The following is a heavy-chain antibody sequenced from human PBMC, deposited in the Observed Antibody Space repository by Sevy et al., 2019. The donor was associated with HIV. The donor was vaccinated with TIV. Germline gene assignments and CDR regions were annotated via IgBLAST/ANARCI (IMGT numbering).Heavy chain of an antibody. V-gene: IGHV1-18*01. CDR3: ARAFCSGGRCYSLAY. CDR2: ISPHNGDT. D-gene: IGHD2-15*01. Sequence: ASVKVSCKVSGYTFSTYRITWVRQAPGQGLEWMGWISPHNGDTNYARKLQGKVSMTTCTSTTTAYMELRGLTSDDTALYYCARAFCSGGRCYSLAYWGQGTLVTVSS. J-gene: IGHJ4*02. CDR1: GYTFSTYR.